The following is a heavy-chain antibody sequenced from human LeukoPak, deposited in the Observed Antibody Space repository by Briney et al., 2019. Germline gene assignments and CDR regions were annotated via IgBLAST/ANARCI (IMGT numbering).Heavy chain of an antibody. V-gene: IGHV1-2*02. CDR2: INPNSGGT. J-gene: IGHJ6*02. Sequence: GASVKVSCKASGYTFTGYYMHWVRQAPGQGLEWMGWINPNSGGTNYAQKFQGRVTMTRDTSIITAYMELSRLRSDDTAVYYCARDRDCSGGSCYSFLGYYYYGMDVWGQGTTVTVSS. D-gene: IGHD2-15*01. CDR1: GYTFTGYY. CDR3: ARDRDCSGGSCYSFLGYYYYGMDV.